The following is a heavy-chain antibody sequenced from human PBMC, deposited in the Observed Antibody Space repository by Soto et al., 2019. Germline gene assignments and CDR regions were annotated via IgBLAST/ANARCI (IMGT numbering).Heavy chain of an antibody. CDR1: GFTFGDYA. CDR2: IRSKAYGETT. V-gene: IGHV3-49*03. D-gene: IGHD3-10*01. J-gene: IGHJ4*02. CDR3: SRWFYANTSHPRFDF. Sequence: GGSLRLSCTGSGFTFGDYAVSWFRQAPGKGLECVGFIRSKAYGETTDYAASVKGRFTISRDDSKTIAYLQMNSLKTEDTAIYYCSRWFYANTSHPRFDFWGQGTLVTGSS.